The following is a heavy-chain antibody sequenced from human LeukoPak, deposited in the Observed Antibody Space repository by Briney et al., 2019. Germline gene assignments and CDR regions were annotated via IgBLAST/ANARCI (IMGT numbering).Heavy chain of an antibody. CDR3: ARDKAAGTLDY. J-gene: IGHJ4*01. Sequence: ASVKVSCKASGYTFTSYAMHWVRQAPGQRLEWMGWINAGNGNTKYSQKFQGRVTITRDTSASKAYMELSSLRSEDTVVYYCARDKAAGTLDYWGQGTLVTVSS. CDR2: INAGNGNT. CDR1: GYTFTSYA. V-gene: IGHV1-3*01. D-gene: IGHD6-13*01.